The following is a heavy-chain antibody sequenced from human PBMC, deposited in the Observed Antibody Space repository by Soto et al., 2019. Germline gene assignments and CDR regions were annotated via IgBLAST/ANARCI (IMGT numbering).Heavy chain of an antibody. J-gene: IGHJ5*01. CDR2: ISSSSSYI. CDR1: GFTFSSYS. V-gene: IGHV3-21*01. D-gene: IGHD2-15*01. CDR3: ARFIVVVVAATYWFDP. Sequence: GGSLRLSCAASGFTFSSYSMNWVRQAPGKGLEWVSSISSSSSYIYYADSVKGRFTISRDNAKNSLYLQMNSLRAEDTAVYYCARFIVVVVAATYWFDPRGQGSLVTVSS.